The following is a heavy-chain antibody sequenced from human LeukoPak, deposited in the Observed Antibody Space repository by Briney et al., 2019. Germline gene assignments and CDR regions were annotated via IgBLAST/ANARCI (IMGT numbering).Heavy chain of an antibody. V-gene: IGHV3-23*01. CDR2: ISGNGGST. J-gene: IGHJ4*02. D-gene: IGHD6-19*01. CDR3: ATDPELIAVVGFDY. Sequence: GSLRLSCAASGFTFSNYAMSWVRQTPGKGLEWVSAISGNGGSTYYADSVKGRFTISRDNSKNTLYLQMNSLRAEDTAVYYCATDPELIAVVGFDYWGQGTLVTVSS. CDR1: GFTFSNYA.